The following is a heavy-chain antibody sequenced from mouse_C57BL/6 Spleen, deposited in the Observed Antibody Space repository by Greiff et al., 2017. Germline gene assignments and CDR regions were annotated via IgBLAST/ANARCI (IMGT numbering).Heavy chain of an antibody. D-gene: IGHD1-1*01. CDR2: IRSKSNNYAT. Sequence: EVQLQESGGGLVQPKGSLKLSCAASGFSFNTYAMNWVRQAPGKGLEWVARIRSKSNNYATYYADSVKDRFTISRDDSESMLYLQMNNLKTEDTAMYYCVRHLTTVVADWYFDVWGTGTTVTVSS. V-gene: IGHV10-1*01. CDR3: VRHLTTVVADWYFDV. CDR1: GFSFNTYA. J-gene: IGHJ1*03.